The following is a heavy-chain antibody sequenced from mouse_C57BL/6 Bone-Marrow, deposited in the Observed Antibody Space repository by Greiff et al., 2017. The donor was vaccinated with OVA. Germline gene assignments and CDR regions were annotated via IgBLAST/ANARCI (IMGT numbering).Heavy chain of an antibody. CDR2: ISDGGSYT. J-gene: IGHJ1*03. V-gene: IGHV5-4*03. D-gene: IGHD1-1*01. CDR3: ARRFYYYWYFDV. Sequence: EVKLVESGGGLVKPGGSLKLSCAASGFTFSSYAMSWVRQTPEKRLEWVATISDGGSYTYYPDNVKGRFTISRDNAKNNLYLQMSHLKSEDTAMYYCARRFYYYWYFDVWGTGTTVTVSS. CDR1: GFTFSSYA.